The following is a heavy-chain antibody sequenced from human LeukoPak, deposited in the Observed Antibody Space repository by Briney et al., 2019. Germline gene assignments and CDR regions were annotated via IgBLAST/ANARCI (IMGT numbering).Heavy chain of an antibody. D-gene: IGHD6-19*01. Sequence: KSSETLSLTCTVSGDSITTTNYYWGWIRQPPGKGLEWIGNIFYSGSTYYSPSLKSRVTISLDTSKNQFSLKLSSVTAADTAVYYCARHGVRIKALRVAGRYNWFDPWGQGTLVTVSS. CDR1: GDSITTTNYY. J-gene: IGHJ5*02. V-gene: IGHV4-39*01. CDR2: IFYSGST. CDR3: ARHGVRIKALRVAGRYNWFDP.